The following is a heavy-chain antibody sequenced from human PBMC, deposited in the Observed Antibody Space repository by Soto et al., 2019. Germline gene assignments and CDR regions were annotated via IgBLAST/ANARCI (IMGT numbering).Heavy chain of an antibody. Sequence: EVQLVESGGGLVQPGGSLRLSCAASGLTVSTNPMSWVRQAPGKGLEWVSVIYTGGGTHYADSVKCRFTISRDNSKNTVNLQTHSLRPEDTAVYYCATDGSAHCGQGTRVTVPS. V-gene: IGHV3-66*01. CDR2: IYTGGGT. J-gene: IGHJ4*02. CDR1: GLTVSTNP. CDR3: ATDGSAH.